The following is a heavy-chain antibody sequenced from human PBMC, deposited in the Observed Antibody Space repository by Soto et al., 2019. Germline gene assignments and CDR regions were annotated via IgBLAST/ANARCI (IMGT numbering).Heavy chain of an antibody. J-gene: IGHJ2*01. CDR1: GFTFRRYA. CDR2: ISGSGIST. Sequence: DVQLLESGGGLVQPGGSLRLSCAASGFTFRRYAMSWVRQAPGKGLEWVSGISGSGISTHYADTVKGRFTVSRDNSKKTLYLQMNSLRAEDTAVYNCAKEPVGPDWYFDLWGRGTLVTVSS. V-gene: IGHV3-23*01. CDR3: AKEPVGPDWYFDL.